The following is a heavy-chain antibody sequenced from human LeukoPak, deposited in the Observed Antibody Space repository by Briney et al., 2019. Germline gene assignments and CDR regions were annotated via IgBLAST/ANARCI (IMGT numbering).Heavy chain of an antibody. V-gene: IGHV4-39*01. J-gene: IGHJ4*02. CDR1: GGSISVNSYY. CDR3: ARHVYARLIYCFDY. Sequence: SETLSLTCTVSGGSISVNSYYWGWIRQPPGKGLEWIGSIYYSGSTYYYNPSLKSRVTISVDTSKNQFSLKLTSVTAADTAVYYCARHVYARLIYCFDYWGQGTLVTVS. D-gene: IGHD2/OR15-2a*01. CDR2: IYYSGSTY.